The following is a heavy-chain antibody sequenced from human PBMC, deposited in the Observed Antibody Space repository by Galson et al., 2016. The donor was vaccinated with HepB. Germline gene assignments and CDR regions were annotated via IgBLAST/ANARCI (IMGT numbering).Heavy chain of an antibody. Sequence: SLRLSCAASGFTFSNYAMHWVRQAPGKGLEWVSIIFSGGSTFYADSVKGRFTISRDDSKNTLYLQMDSLRDEDTAVYFCARASISHFDFWGQGILVTVSS. V-gene: IGHV3-53*01. CDR3: ARASISHFDF. CDR2: IFSGGST. J-gene: IGHJ4*02. CDR1: GFTFSNYA.